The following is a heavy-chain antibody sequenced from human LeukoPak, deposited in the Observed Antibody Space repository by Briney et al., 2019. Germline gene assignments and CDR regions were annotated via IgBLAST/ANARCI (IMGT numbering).Heavy chain of an antibody. CDR2: INHSGST. CDR3: ARGRARLRGYFDY. D-gene: IGHD4-17*01. CDR1: GGSFSGYY. V-gene: IGHV4-34*01. J-gene: IGHJ4*02. Sequence: PSETLSLTCAVYGGSFSGYYWGWIRHPPGKGLEWIGEINHSGSTNYNPGLKSRVTISVDTSKNQFSLKLSSVTAADTAVYYCARGRARLRGYFDYWGQGTLVTVSS.